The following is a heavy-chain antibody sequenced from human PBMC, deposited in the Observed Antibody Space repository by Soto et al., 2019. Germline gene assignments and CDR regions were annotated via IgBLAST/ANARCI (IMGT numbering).Heavy chain of an antibody. CDR1: GGAVSSGTYY. J-gene: IGHJ5*02. CDR3: TRGPPRVQWFDP. CDR2: IYFTGST. V-gene: IGHV4-61*01. Sequence: SETLSLTCTVSGGAVSSGTYYWSWSRQPPGKGLEWIGHIYFTGSTNYNPSLKSRVTMSLDTSRNQFSLKLSSVTAADTAVYYCTRGPPRVQWFDPWGLGTLVTVSS.